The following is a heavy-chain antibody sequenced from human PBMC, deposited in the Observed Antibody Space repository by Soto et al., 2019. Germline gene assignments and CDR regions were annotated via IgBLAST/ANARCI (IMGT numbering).Heavy chain of an antibody. V-gene: IGHV3-15*01. CDR2: IKSKTDGGTA. Sequence: VGSLRLSCVASGFNLSHPWMTWVRQAAGKGLEWVGRIKSKTDGGTADYAAPVKGRATISRDDSKNTVYLQMNSLKTEDTAVYYCTTGIYYDILTGYHNVAYWGQGILVTVSS. D-gene: IGHD3-9*01. CDR3: TTGIYYDILTGYHNVAY. CDR1: GFNLSHPW. J-gene: IGHJ4*02.